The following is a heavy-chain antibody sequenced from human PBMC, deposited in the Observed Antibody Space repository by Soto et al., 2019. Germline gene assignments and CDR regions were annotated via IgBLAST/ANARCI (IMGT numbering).Heavy chain of an antibody. CDR3: TRDPYDYYGSGSYYNGGYYFDD. CDR2: IRSKAYGGTT. J-gene: IGHJ4*02. D-gene: IGHD3-10*01. CDR1: GFTFGDYA. Sequence: GGSLRLSCTASGFTFGDYAMSWFRQAPGKGLEWVGFIRSKAYGGTTEYAASVKGRFTISRDDSKSIAYLQMNSLKTEDTAVYYCTRDPYDYYGSGSYYNGGYYFDDWGQGTLVTVSS. V-gene: IGHV3-49*03.